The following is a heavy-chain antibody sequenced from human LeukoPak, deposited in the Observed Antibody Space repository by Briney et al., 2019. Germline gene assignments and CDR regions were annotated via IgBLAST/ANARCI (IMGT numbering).Heavy chain of an antibody. CDR1: GGSISSNY. Sequence: SETLSLTCTASGGSISSNYWSWIRQPPGKGLEWIGYIYYSGSTNYNPSLKSRVTVSVDTSKNQFSLKLNSVTAADTAVYYCARSLSSAWYAYDYWGQGTLVTVSS. D-gene: IGHD6-19*01. J-gene: IGHJ4*02. CDR3: ARSLSSAWYAYDY. CDR2: IYYSGST. V-gene: IGHV4-59*01.